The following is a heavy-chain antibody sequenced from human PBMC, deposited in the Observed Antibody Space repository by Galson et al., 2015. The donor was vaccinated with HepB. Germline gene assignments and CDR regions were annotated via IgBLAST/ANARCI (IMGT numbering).Heavy chain of an antibody. J-gene: IGHJ4*02. V-gene: IGHV6-1*01. Sequence: CAISGDSVSSNSAAWNRIRQSPSRGLEWLGRTYYRSKWYNDYAVSVESRITINPDTSKNQFSLQLNSVTPEDTAVYYCAREPYYDYVWGSYRYLDYWGQGTLVTVSS. CDR3: AREPYYDYVWGSYRYLDY. CDR1: GDSVSSNSAA. CDR2: TYYRSKWYN. D-gene: IGHD3-16*02.